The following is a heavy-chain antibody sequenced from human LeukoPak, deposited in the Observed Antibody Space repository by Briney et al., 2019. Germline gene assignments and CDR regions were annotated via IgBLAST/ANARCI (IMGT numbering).Heavy chain of an antibody. J-gene: IGHJ4*02. CDR2: IKSKTDGGTT. V-gene: IGHV3-15*01. Sequence: PGGSLRLSCAASGFTFSDYWMNWVRQAPGKGLEWVGRIKSKTDGGTTDYAAPVKGRFTISRDDSKNTLYLQMNSLKTEDTAVYYCTTDRWIYDFWSGYNPEYYFDYWGQGTLVTVSS. CDR3: TTDRWIYDFWSGYNPEYYFDY. CDR1: GFTFSDYW. D-gene: IGHD3-3*01.